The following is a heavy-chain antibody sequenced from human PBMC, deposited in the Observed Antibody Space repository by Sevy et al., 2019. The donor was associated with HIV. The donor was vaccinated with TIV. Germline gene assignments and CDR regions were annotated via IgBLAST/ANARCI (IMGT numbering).Heavy chain of an antibody. D-gene: IGHD3-3*01. V-gene: IGHV4-4*07. Sequence: SETLSLTCTVSGGSISNYYWNWIRQPAGKGLEWIGRIYTSGSTNYNPSLKSRITMSVDTSKNQFSLRLSSLTAADTAVYYCAREGAYDFWSGIAAFDIWGQGTTVIVSS. CDR2: IYTSGST. CDR3: AREGAYDFWSGIAAFDI. J-gene: IGHJ3*02. CDR1: GGSISNYY.